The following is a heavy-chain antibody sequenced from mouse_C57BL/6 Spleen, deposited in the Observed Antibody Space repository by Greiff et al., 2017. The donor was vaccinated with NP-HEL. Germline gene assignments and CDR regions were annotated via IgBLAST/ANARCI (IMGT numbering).Heavy chain of an antibody. CDR2: IYPRSGNT. CDR3: ARGAPDYFDD. J-gene: IGHJ2*01. Sequence: QVQLKESGAELARPGASVKLSCKASGYTFTSYGISWVKQRTGQGLEWIGEIYPRSGNTYYNEKFKGKATLTADKSSSTAYMELRSLTSEDSAGYFCARGAPDYFDDWGKGTTLTVSS. CDR1: GYTFTSYG. V-gene: IGHV1-81*01.